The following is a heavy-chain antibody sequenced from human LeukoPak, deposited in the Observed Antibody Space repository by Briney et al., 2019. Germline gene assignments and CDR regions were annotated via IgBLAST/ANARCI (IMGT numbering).Heavy chain of an antibody. CDR3: ANEKNFRSDY. J-gene: IGHJ4*02. CDR2: ISGSGGST. D-gene: IGHD1-7*01. Sequence: GGSLRLSCAASGFTFSSYAMRWVRQAPGEGLEWVSAISGSGGSTYYADSVKGRFTISRDNAANSVHLQMNRLRVEDTAVYYCANEKNFRSDYWGQGVLVTVSS. V-gene: IGHV3-23*01. CDR1: GFTFSSYA.